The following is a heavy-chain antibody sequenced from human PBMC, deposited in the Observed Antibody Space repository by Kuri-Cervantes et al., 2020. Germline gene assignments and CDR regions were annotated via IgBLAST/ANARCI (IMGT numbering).Heavy chain of an antibody. Sequence: ASVKVSCKASGYTFTSYGISWVRQATGQGLEWMGWMNPNSGNTGYAQKFQGRVTMTRNTSIRTAYMELSSLRSEDTAVYYCARRGDYYDILTGFSDAFDIWGQGTMVTVSS. CDR1: GYTFTSYG. V-gene: IGHV1-8*02. CDR3: ARRGDYYDILTGFSDAFDI. CDR2: MNPNSGNT. J-gene: IGHJ3*02. D-gene: IGHD3-9*01.